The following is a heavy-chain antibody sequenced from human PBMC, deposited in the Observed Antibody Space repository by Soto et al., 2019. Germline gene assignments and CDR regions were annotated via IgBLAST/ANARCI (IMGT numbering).Heavy chain of an antibody. Sequence: QVQLVQSGAEVKKPGASVKVSCKASGYTFTSYGISWVRQAPGQGLEWMGWISAYNGNTNYAQKLQGRVTMTTDTATRTAYMELRSLRSDDSAVYYWERKSVKVDSSSYYCCYMDVWGKGTTVTVSS. CDR1: GYTFTSYG. D-gene: IGHD5-18*01. J-gene: IGHJ6*03. CDR2: ISAYNGNT. CDR3: ERKSVKVDSSSYYCCYMDV. V-gene: IGHV1-18*01.